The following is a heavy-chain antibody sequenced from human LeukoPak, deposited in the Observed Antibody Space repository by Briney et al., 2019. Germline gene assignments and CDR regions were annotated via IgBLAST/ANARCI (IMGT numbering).Heavy chain of an antibody. CDR1: GFTFSSYS. Sequence: PGGSLRLSCAASGFTFSSYSMNWVRQAPGKGLEWVSSISSSSSYIYYADSVKGRFTISRDNAKNSLYLQMNSLRAEDTAVYYCARGGSGWYLDAFDIWGQGTMVTVSS. J-gene: IGHJ3*02. CDR3: ARGGSGWYLDAFDI. V-gene: IGHV3-21*01. D-gene: IGHD6-19*01. CDR2: ISSSSSYI.